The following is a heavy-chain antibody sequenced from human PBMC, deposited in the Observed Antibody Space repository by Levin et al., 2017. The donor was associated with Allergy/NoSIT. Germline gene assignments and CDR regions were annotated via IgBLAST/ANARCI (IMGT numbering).Heavy chain of an antibody. CDR3: AKDVYGSGWYPLGNDAFEM. D-gene: IGHD6-19*01. CDR2: ISSDGRKK. Sequence: GESLKISCAASGFPFRSYCLHWVRQAPGKGLEWVAVISSDGRKKFYADSVKGRFTISRDNSKNTLDLQMNSLRAEDTAVYYCAKDVYGSGWYPLGNDAFEMWGQGTKVSVSS. J-gene: IGHJ3*02. CDR1: GFPFRSYC. V-gene: IGHV3-30*18.